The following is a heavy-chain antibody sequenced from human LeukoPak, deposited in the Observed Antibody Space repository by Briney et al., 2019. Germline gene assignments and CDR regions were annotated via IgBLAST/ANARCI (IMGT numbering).Heavy chain of an antibody. Sequence: SETLSLTCAVYGGSFSGYYWSWIRQPPGKGLGWIGEINHSGSTNYNPSLKSRVTISVDTSKNQFSLKLSSVTAADTAVYYCAREPQDIVVVPAADDAFDIWGQGTMVTVSS. D-gene: IGHD2-2*01. J-gene: IGHJ3*02. CDR2: INHSGST. CDR3: AREPQDIVVVPAADDAFDI. V-gene: IGHV4-34*01. CDR1: GGSFSGYY.